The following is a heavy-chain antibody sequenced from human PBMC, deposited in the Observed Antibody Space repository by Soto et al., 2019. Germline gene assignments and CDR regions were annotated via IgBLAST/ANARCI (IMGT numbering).Heavy chain of an antibody. J-gene: IGHJ5*02. CDR2: IIPIFGTA. V-gene: IGHV1-69*06. CDR1: GGTFSSYA. Sequence: SVKVSCKASGGTFSSYAISWVRQAPGQGLEWMGGIIPIFGTANYAQKFQGRVTITADKSTSTAYMELSSLRSEDTAVYYCARGGGYSYCLGQYWFDPCVXGTLVTVSS. D-gene: IGHD5-18*01. CDR3: ARGGGYSYCLGQYWFDP.